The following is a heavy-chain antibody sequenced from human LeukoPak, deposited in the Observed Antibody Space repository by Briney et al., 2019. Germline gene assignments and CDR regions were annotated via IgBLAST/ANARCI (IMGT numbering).Heavy chain of an antibody. CDR1: GGTFSSYA. CDR2: IIPIFGTA. J-gene: IGHJ4*02. Sequence: ASVKVSCKASGGTFSSYAISWVRQAPGQGLEWMGGIIPIFGTANYAQKFQGRVTITADESTSTAYMELSSLRSEDTAVYYCARDLSGYSGYGTYFDYWGQGTLVTVSS. V-gene: IGHV1-69*13. D-gene: IGHD5-12*01. CDR3: ARDLSGYSGYGTYFDY.